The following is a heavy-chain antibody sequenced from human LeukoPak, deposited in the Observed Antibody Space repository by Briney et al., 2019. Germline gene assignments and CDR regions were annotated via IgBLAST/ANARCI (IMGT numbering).Heavy chain of an antibody. CDR2: VSSSSNTM. CDR1: GFTFSSYR. Sequence: GGSLRLSCAASGFTFSSYRMNWVRQAPGKGLEWVSYVSSSSNTMYYADSVKGQFTISRDNAKNSLSLQMNSLRAEDTAVYYCARGKYPVRVYGMDVWGQGTTVTVSS. J-gene: IGHJ6*02. CDR3: ARGKYPVRVYGMDV. V-gene: IGHV3-48*01. D-gene: IGHD6-6*01.